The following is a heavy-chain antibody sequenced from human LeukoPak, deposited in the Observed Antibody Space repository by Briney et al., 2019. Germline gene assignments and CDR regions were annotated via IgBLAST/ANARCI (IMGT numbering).Heavy chain of an antibody. CDR1: GFTFSSYG. Sequence: QAGRSLRLSCAASGFTFSSYGMHGVRQAPGKGLEWVAVIWYDGSNKYYADSVKGRFTISRDNSKNTLYLQMNSLRAEDTAVYYCAKDLYYMDVWGKGTTVTVSS. CDR2: IWYDGSNK. CDR3: AKDLYYMDV. V-gene: IGHV3-33*06. J-gene: IGHJ6*03.